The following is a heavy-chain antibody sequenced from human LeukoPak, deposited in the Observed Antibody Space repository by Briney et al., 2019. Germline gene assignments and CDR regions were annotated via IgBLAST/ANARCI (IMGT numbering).Heavy chain of an antibody. Sequence: PSETLSLTCAVYGGSFSGYYWSWIRQPPGKGLEWIGEINHSGSTNYNPSLKSRVTISVDTSKNQFSLKLSSVTAADTAVYYCARDMGGYSYYWGQGTLVTVSS. D-gene: IGHD3-22*01. CDR1: GGSFSGYY. CDR3: ARDMGGYSYY. J-gene: IGHJ4*02. CDR2: INHSGST. V-gene: IGHV4-34*01.